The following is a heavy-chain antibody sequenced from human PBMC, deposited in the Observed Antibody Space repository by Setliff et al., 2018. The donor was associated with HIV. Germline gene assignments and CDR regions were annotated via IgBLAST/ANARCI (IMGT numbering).Heavy chain of an antibody. J-gene: IGHJ4*01. CDR3: ARGLRYFDWLSPTYFDY. D-gene: IGHD3-9*01. CDR2: IFSNDEK. CDR1: GFSLSNTRMG. Sequence: SGPTLVNPGETLTLTCTVSGFSLSNTRMGVSWIRQPPGKALEWLAHIFSNDEKSYSISLKSRLTISKDTSKSQVVLTMTNMDPVDTATYYCARGLRYFDWLSPTYFDYWGHGTLVTVSS. V-gene: IGHV2-26*01.